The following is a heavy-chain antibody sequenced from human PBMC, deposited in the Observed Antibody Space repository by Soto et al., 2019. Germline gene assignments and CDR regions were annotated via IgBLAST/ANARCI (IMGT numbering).Heavy chain of an antibody. D-gene: IGHD3-10*01. Sequence: GGSLRLSCAASGFTSSSYGMHWVRQAPGKGLEWVAVIWYDGSNKYYADSVKGRFTISRDNSKNTLYLQMNSLRAEDTAVYYCARDTTWGKEVRGVISYFDYWGQGTLVTVSS. V-gene: IGHV3-33*01. CDR3: ARDTTWGKEVRGVISYFDY. CDR1: GFTSSSYG. J-gene: IGHJ4*02. CDR2: IWYDGSNK.